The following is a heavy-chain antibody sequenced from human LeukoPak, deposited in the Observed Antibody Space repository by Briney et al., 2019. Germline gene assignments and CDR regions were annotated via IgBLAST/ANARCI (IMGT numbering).Heavy chain of an antibody. CDR3: AKDPRGYCSGGSCYVEY. CDR1: GFTFGSYA. CDR2: ISDSGGGT. Sequence: GGSLRLSCAASGFTFGSYAMSWVRQAPGKGLEWVSIISDSGGGTYYADSVKGRFTISRDNPNSTVYLQMNSRRAEDMAVYYCAKDPRGYCSGGSCYVEYWGQGTLVTVSS. V-gene: IGHV3-23*01. J-gene: IGHJ4*02. D-gene: IGHD2-15*01.